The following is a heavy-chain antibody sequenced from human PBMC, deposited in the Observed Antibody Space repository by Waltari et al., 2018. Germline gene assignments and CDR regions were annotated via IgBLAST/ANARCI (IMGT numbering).Heavy chain of an antibody. D-gene: IGHD3-10*02. CDR3: TTDWSDHRALFAPLYY. CDR1: GFTFGNAW. CDR2: IKSKTDGGTT. Sequence: EVQLVESGGGLVKPGGSLRLSCAASGFTFGNAWLRWVGRIKSKTDGGTTDYAAPVKGRFTISRDDSKNTLYLQMNSLKTEDTAVYYCTTDWSDHRALFAPLYYWGQGTLVTVSS. J-gene: IGHJ4*02. V-gene: IGHV3-15*01.